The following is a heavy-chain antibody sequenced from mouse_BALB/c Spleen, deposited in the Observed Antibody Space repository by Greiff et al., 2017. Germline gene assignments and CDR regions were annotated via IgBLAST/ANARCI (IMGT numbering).Heavy chain of an antibody. CDR3: TRGGVSGYDDDWYFDV. D-gene: IGHD2-14*01. J-gene: IGHJ1*01. V-gene: IGHV5-6-4*01. CDR2: ISSCGSYT. Sequence: EVKLVESGGGLVKPGGSLKLSCAASGFTFSSYTMSWVRQTPEKRLEWVATISSCGSYTYYPDSVKGRSTISRDNAKNTLYLQMSSLKSEDTAMYYCTRGGVSGYDDDWYFDVWGAGTTVTVSS. CDR1: GFTFSSYT.